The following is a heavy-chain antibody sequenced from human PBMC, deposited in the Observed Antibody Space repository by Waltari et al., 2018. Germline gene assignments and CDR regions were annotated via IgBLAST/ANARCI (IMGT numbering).Heavy chain of an antibody. J-gene: IGHJ5*01. CDR1: GFTFSSYA. D-gene: IGHD6-13*01. CDR2: ISYDGSNK. CDR3: ARVVGPYSSSWYEIVS. V-gene: IGHV3-30-3*01. Sequence: QVQLVESGGGVVQPGRSLRLSCAASGFTFSSYAMHWIRQAPGKGLEWVAVISYDGSNKYYADSVKGRFTISRDNSKNTLYLQMNSLRAEDTAVYYCARVVGPYSSSWYEIVSWGQGTLVTVSS.